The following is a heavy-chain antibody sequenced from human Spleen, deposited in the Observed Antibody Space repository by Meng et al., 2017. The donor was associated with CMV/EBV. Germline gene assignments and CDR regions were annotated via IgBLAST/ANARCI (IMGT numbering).Heavy chain of an antibody. CDR1: GFTFDDYA. Sequence: GGSLRLSCEASGFTFDDYAMQWVRQAPGKGLEWVSGITWNSGSIGYADSVKGRFTVSRDNAKNSLYLQMNSLRAEDTALYYCAKGLNYEGYYGMDVWGQGTTVTVSS. V-gene: IGHV3-9*01. J-gene: IGHJ6*02. CDR3: AKGLNYEGYYGMDV. CDR2: ITWNSGSI. D-gene: IGHD4-11*01.